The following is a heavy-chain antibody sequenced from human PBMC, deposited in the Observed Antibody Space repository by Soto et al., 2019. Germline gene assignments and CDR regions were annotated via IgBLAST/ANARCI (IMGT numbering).Heavy chain of an antibody. V-gene: IGHV4-39*02. CDR3: AVTKQLDFLDFDY. Sequence: SETLSLTCTVSGVSISDGLYYWGWIRQPQGKELEWIGSVYYSGSTYYNPSLKSRVTISVDTSKNHFSLKLSSVTAADTAVYYCAVTKQLDFLDFDYWGQGTLVTVSS. J-gene: IGHJ4*02. CDR2: VYYSGST. CDR1: GVSISDGLYY. D-gene: IGHD6-6*01.